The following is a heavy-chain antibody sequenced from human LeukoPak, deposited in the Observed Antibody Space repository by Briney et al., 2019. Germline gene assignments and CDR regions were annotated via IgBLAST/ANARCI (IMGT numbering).Heavy chain of an antibody. Sequence: GGSLRLSCAASSFAFSTYAMTWVRQAPGKGLEWVSSITAGGGMSYADSVKGRFTISRDNSKSTLYLHMNSLRAEDTAVYYCTKDPNGDYVGAFDFWGQGTMVTASS. J-gene: IGHJ3*01. D-gene: IGHD4-17*01. V-gene: IGHV3-23*01. CDR3: TKDPNGDYVGAFDF. CDR2: ITAGGGMS. CDR1: SFAFSTYA.